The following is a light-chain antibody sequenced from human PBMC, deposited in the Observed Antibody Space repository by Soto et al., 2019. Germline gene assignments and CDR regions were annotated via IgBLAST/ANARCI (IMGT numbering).Light chain of an antibody. J-gene: IGLJ1*01. Sequence: QSVLTQPASASGSPGQSITVSCTGTSSDVGGHNYVSWFQQHPGQAPKLLIYEVTTRPSGVSTRFSGSKSGNTASLTISGLRAEDEADYHCSSYSSSGTLFVFGTGTKVTVL. CDR2: EVT. CDR1: SSDVGGHNY. V-gene: IGLV2-14*01. CDR3: SSYSSSGTLFV.